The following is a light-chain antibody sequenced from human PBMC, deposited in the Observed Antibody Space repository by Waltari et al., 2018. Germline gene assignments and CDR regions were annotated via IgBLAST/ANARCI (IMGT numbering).Light chain of an antibody. CDR3: ISYAGNNKYV. V-gene: IGLV2-8*01. Sequence: QSALTQPPSASGSPGQSVTISCTATSRDVAAYNSVSWYQQYPDKAPKLMIYGVTKRPSGVPDRFSGSKSGNTASLTVSGLQAEDEADYYCISYAGNNKYVLGAGTKVTVL. J-gene: IGLJ1*01. CDR1: SRDVAAYNS. CDR2: GVT.